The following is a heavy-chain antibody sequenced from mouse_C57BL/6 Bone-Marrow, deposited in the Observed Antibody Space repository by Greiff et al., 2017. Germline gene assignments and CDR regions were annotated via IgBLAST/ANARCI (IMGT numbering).Heavy chain of an antibody. D-gene: IGHD1-1*01. CDR2: INSDGGST. V-gene: IGHV5-2*01. CDR3: ARGGLDYGSSYWYFDV. CDR1: EYEFPSHD. Sequence: VMLVESGGGLVQPGESLKLSCESNEYEFPSHDMSWVRKTPEKRLELVAAINSDGGSTYYPDTMERRFIISRDNTKKTLYLQMSSLRSEDTALYYCARGGLDYGSSYWYFDVWGTGTTVTVSS. J-gene: IGHJ1*03.